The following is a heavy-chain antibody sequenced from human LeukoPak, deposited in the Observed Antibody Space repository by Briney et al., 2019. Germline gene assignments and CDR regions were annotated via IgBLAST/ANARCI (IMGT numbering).Heavy chain of an antibody. CDR2: ISGSGGST. D-gene: IGHD1-26*01. CDR3: AKDYIKMPLVGATFFDY. CDR1: GFTFSSYA. Sequence: PGGSLRLSCAASGFTFSSYAMSWVRRAPGKGLEWVSAISGSGGSTYYADSLKGRFTISRDNSKNTLYLQMNSLRAEDTAVYYCAKDYIKMPLVGATFFDYWGQGTLVTVSS. V-gene: IGHV3-23*01. J-gene: IGHJ4*02.